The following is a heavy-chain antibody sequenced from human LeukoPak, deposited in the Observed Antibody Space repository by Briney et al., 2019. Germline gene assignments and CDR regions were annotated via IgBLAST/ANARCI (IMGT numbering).Heavy chain of an antibody. Sequence: ASVKVSCKASGYTFTSYDINWVRQATGQGLEWMGWMNPNSGHTGYAQKFQGRVTMTRNTSISTAYMELSSLRSEDTAVYYCARGYGLLWFGELSDGFDPWGQGTLVTVSS. J-gene: IGHJ5*02. D-gene: IGHD3-10*01. CDR3: ARGYGLLWFGELSDGFDP. V-gene: IGHV1-8*01. CDR1: GYTFTSYD. CDR2: MNPNSGHT.